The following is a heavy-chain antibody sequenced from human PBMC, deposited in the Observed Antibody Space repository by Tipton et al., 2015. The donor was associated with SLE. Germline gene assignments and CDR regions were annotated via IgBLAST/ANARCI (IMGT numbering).Heavy chain of an antibody. CDR1: GFTFSSYA. J-gene: IGHJ3*02. CDR2: ISSSSSYI. D-gene: IGHD3-10*01. V-gene: IGHV3-21*01. CDR3: ARAYMLVRGVIFAFDI. Sequence: SLRLSCAASGFTFSSYAMSWVRQAPGKGLEWVSSISSSSSYIYYADSVKGRFTISRDNAKNSLYLQMNSLRAEDTAVYYCARAYMLVRGVIFAFDIWGQGTMVTVSS.